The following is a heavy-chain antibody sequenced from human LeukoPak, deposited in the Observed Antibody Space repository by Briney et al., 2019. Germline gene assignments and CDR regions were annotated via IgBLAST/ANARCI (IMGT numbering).Heavy chain of an antibody. V-gene: IGHV1-18*01. D-gene: IGHD5-18*01. CDR2: ISAYNGKT. J-gene: IGHJ6*03. Sequence: ASVKVSFKASGYTFTSYGRSWVRQAPGQGLEWMGWISAYNGKTNYAQNLQDRVTVTTDTSTSTAYMELRSLRSDDTAVYYCARDPAAGDTARYYYMDVWGKGTTVTVSS. CDR3: ARDPAAGDTARYYYMDV. CDR1: GYTFTSYG.